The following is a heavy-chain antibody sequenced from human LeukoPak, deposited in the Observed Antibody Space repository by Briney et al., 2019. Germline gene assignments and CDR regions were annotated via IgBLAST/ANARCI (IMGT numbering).Heavy chain of an antibody. D-gene: IGHD6-13*01. CDR1: GGSISSYY. Sequence: SETLSLTCTVSGGSISSYYWSWIRQPPGKGLEWIGYISYSDSTRYSPSLKSRVTMSIDTSMNQFSLKVTSVTAADTAVYYCARGSSRFDCWGQGTLVTVSS. CDR3: ARGSSRFDC. J-gene: IGHJ4*02. V-gene: IGHV4-59*01. CDR2: ISYSDST.